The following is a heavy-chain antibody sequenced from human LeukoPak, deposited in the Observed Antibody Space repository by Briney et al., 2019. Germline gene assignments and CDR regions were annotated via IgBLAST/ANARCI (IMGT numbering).Heavy chain of an antibody. CDR1: GYSISSGYY. CDR3: AREWELQSGDAFDI. Sequence: PSETLSLTCTVSGYSISSGYYWGWIRPPPGKGLEWIGSIYHSGSTYYNPSLKSRVTISVDTSKNQFSLKLSSVTAADTAVYYCAREWELQSGDAFDIWGQGTMVTVSS. D-gene: IGHD1-26*01. V-gene: IGHV4-38-2*02. CDR2: IYHSGST. J-gene: IGHJ3*02.